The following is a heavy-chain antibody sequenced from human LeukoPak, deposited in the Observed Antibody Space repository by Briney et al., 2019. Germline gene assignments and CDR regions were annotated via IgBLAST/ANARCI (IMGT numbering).Heavy chain of an antibody. Sequence: SVKVSCKASGFTFTSSAEQWVRQARGQRLEWIGWIVVGSGNTNYAQKFQERVTITRDMSTSTAYMELSSLRSEDTAVYYCAADDGDILTAPGDYWGQGTLVTVSS. D-gene: IGHD3-9*01. V-gene: IGHV1-58*01. J-gene: IGHJ4*02. CDR3: AADDGDILTAPGDY. CDR2: IVVGSGNT. CDR1: GFTFTSSA.